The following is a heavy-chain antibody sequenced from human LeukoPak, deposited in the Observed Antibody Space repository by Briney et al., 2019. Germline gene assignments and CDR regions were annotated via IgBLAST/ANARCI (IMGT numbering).Heavy chain of an antibody. J-gene: IGHJ6*02. D-gene: IGHD4-17*01. Sequence: GGSLRLSCAASGFILSSYEMNWVRQAPGKGLEWVSSISSSSSYIYYTDSVKGRFTISRDNAKNSLYLQMNSLRAGDTAVYYCARITVTSRGYYYGMDVWGQGTTVTVSS. CDR2: ISSSSSYI. CDR1: GFILSSYE. V-gene: IGHV3-21*01. CDR3: ARITVTSRGYYYGMDV.